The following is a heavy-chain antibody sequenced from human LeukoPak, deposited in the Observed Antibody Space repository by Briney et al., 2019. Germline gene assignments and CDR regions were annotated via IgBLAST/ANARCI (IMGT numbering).Heavy chain of an antibody. V-gene: IGHV5-51*01. CDR3: ARHVRPRYSSVWPSES. CDR2: IYPGDSDT. D-gene: IGHD6-25*01. J-gene: IGHJ5*02. Sequence: PGESLKISCQGSGYNFTNYCIAWVRQVPGKGLEWLGIIYPGDSDTRYSPSFQGQVTISADKSISTAFLQWHSLRASDSALYYCARHVRPRYSSVWPSESWGQGTLVTVSS. CDR1: GYNFTNYC.